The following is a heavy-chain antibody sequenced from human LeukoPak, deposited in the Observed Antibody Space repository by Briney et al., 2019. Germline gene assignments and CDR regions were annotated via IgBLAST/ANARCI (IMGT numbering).Heavy chain of an antibody. CDR3: ARVTGYMIEDYFDY. Sequence: PSETLSLTCAVYNGSFSGYCWSWIRQTPGKGLEWIGEINHSGSTNYNPSLKSRVTISVKTSKNQFSLKLSSVTAADTAVYYCARVTGYMIEDYFDYWGQGTLVTVSS. J-gene: IGHJ4*02. CDR1: NGSFSGYC. CDR2: INHSGST. V-gene: IGHV4-34*01. D-gene: IGHD3-22*01.